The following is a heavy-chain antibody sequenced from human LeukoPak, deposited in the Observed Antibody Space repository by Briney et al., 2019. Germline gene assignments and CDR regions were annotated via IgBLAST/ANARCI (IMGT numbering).Heavy chain of an antibody. J-gene: IGHJ4*02. CDR3: ARRRDFYDSSGNYRYYFDY. CDR1: GGSISSYY. CDR2: IYYSGST. V-gene: IGHV4-59*12. D-gene: IGHD3-22*01. Sequence: PSETLSLTCTVSGGSISSYYWSWIRQPPGKGLEWIGYIYYSGSTNYNPSLKSRVTISVDTSKNQFSLKLSSVTAEDTAVYHCARRRDFYDSSGNYRYYFDYWGQGTLVAVSS.